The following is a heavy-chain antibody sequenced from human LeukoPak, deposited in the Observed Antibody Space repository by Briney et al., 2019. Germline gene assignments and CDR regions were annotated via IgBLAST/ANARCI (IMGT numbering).Heavy chain of an antibody. V-gene: IGHV3-30*02. Sequence: GGSLRLSCAASGFTFSSYGMHWVRQAPGKGLEWVAFIRYDGSNKYYADSVKGRFTISRGNAKNSLYLQMNSLRAEDTAVYYCAREPTYDYIWGSYRPNWFDPWGQGTLVTVSS. J-gene: IGHJ5*02. CDR1: GFTFSSYG. CDR2: IRYDGSNK. D-gene: IGHD3-16*02. CDR3: AREPTYDYIWGSYRPNWFDP.